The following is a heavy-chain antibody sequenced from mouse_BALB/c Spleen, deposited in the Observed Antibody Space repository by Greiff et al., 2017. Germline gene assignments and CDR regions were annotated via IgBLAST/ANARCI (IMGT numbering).Heavy chain of an antibody. J-gene: IGHJ4*01. CDR1: GFSLTSYG. D-gene: IGHD5-5*01. CDR3: ARNSGENYLLDY. Sequence: QVQLQQSGPGLVQPSQSLSITCPVSGFSLTSYGVHWVRQSPGKGLEWLGVIWSGGSTDYTAAFISKLSISKDNSKSQVFFKMNSLQANDTAIYDSARNSGENYLLDYWGQGTSVTVSS. CDR2: IWSGGST. V-gene: IGHV2-2*02.